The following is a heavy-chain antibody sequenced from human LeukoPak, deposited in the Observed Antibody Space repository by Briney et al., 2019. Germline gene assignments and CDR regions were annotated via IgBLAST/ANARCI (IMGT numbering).Heavy chain of an antibody. J-gene: IGHJ3*02. CDR2: IYSGGST. CDR1: GFNVSSNY. CDR3: ARDHWGFGELLGPGDAFDI. Sequence: PGGSLRLSCAASGFNVSSNYMSWVRQAPGKGLEWVSVIYSGGSTYYADSVKGRFTISRDNSKNTLYLQMNSLRAEDTAVYCCARDHWGFGELLGPGDAFDIWGQGTMVTVSS. V-gene: IGHV3-53*01. D-gene: IGHD3-10*01.